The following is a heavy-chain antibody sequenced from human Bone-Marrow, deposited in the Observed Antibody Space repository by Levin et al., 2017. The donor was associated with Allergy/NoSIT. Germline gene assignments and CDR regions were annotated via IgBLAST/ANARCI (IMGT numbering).Heavy chain of an antibody. CDR2: IYSGGSA. CDR3: VARSNGMDV. D-gene: IGHD5-12*01. Sequence: GGSLRLSCAASGFTFNSAWMNWVRQAPGKGLDWVSVIYSGGSAYYADSVKGRFTISRDNSKNTLYLQMNSLRAEDTAVYYCVARSNGMDVWGQGTTVTVSS. V-gene: IGHV3-66*01. J-gene: IGHJ6*02. CDR1: GFTFNSAW.